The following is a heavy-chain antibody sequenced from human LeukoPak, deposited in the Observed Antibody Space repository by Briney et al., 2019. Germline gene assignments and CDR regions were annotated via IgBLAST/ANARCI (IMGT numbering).Heavy chain of an antibody. D-gene: IGHD3-22*01. J-gene: IGHJ4*02. V-gene: IGHV4-59*01. CDR1: GGSFSSYY. CDR3: ARVTGYMIEDYFDY. CDR2: IYYSGST. Sequence: SETLSLTCTVSGGSFSSYYWSWIRQPPGKGLEWIGSIYYSGSTNYNPSLKSRVTISVDTSKNQFSLKLSSVTAADTAVYYCARVTGYMIEDYFDYWGQGTLVTVSS.